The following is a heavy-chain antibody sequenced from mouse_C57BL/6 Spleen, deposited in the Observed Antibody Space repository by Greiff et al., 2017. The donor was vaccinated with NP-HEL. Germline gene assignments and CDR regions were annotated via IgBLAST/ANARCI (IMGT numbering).Heavy chain of an antibody. D-gene: IGHD3-3*01. CDR2: IYPGDGDT. CDR1: GYAFSSSW. V-gene: IGHV1-82*01. Sequence: VQLQQSGPELVKPGASVKISCKASGYAFSSSWMNWVKQRPGKGLEWIGRIYPGDGDTNYNGKFKGKATLTADNSSSTASMQLSSLTSEDSAVYFCARWDNWYFDVWGTGTTVTVSS. J-gene: IGHJ1*03. CDR3: ARWDNWYFDV.